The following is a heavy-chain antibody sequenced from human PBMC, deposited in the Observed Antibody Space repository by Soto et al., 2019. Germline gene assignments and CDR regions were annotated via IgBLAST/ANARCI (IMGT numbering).Heavy chain of an antibody. V-gene: IGHV3-23*01. CDR1: GFTFRSYS. D-gene: IGHD3-10*01. Sequence: RRLSCAASGFTFRSYSMSWVRQAPGKGLEWVSAISGSGGSTYYADSVKGRFTISRDNSKNTLYLQMNSLRAEDTAVYYCAKLPMVRGVIVPYRWFDPWGQGTLVTVSS. J-gene: IGHJ5*02. CDR3: AKLPMVRGVIVPYRWFDP. CDR2: ISGSGGST.